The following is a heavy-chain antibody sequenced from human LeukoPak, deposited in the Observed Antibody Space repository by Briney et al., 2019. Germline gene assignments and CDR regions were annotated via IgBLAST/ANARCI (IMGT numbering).Heavy chain of an antibody. CDR2: IYHSGST. CDR3: ARSKGGYGTHFDY. CDR1: GGSISSYT. V-gene: IGHV4-30-2*01. J-gene: IGHJ4*02. Sequence: SETLSLTCTVSGGSISSYTWSWIRQPPGKGLEWIGYIYHSGSTYYNPSLKSRVTISVDRSKNQFSLKLSSVTAADTAVYYCARSKGGYGTHFDYWGQGTLVTVSS. D-gene: IGHD4-17*01.